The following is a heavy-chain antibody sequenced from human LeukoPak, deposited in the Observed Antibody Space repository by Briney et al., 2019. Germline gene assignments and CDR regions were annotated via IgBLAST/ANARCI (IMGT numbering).Heavy chain of an antibody. V-gene: IGHV4-4*02. D-gene: IGHD3-22*01. CDR2: IYHSGSP. Sequence: SETLSLTCAVSGGSISSNNWWGWVRQPPGKGLEWIGEIYHSGSPNYNPSLKSRVTTSVDKSRNHFSLNLSSVTAADTAVYYCARGWAYYYDSSGYYWFDPWGQGTLVTVSS. CDR3: ARGWAYYYDSSGYYWFDP. J-gene: IGHJ5*02. CDR1: GGSISSNNW.